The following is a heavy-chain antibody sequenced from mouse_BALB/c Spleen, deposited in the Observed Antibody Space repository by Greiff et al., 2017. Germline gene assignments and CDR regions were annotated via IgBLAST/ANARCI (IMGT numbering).Heavy chain of an antibody. Sequence: EVHLVESGGGLVKPGGSLKLSCAASGFTFSSYAMSWVRQSPEKRLEWVAEISSGGSYTYYPDTVTGRFTISRDNAKNTLYLEMSSLRSEDTGMYYCARAYYRYDGGSWFAYWGQGTLVTVSA. CDR2: ISSGGSYT. J-gene: IGHJ3*01. V-gene: IGHV5-9-4*01. D-gene: IGHD2-14*01. CDR1: GFTFSSYA. CDR3: ARAYYRYDGGSWFAY.